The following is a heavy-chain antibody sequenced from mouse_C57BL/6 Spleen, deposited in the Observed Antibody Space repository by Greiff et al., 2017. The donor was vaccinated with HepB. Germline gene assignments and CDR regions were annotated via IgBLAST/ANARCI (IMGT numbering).Heavy chain of an antibody. J-gene: IGHJ2*01. Sequence: VKLQESGPELVKPGASVKISCKASGYAFSSSWMNWVKQRPGKGLEWIGRIYPGDGDTKYNGKFKGKATLTADKSSSTASRQLSSLTSAVSAVYFCARLVATAATGYFDYWGQGTTLTVSS. CDR2: IYPGDGDT. D-gene: IGHD1-1*01. CDR1: GYAFSSSW. CDR3: ARLVATAATGYFDY. V-gene: IGHV1-82*01.